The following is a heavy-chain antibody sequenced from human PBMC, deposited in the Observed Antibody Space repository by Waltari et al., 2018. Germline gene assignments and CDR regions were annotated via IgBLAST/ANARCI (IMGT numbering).Heavy chain of an antibody. D-gene: IGHD6-13*01. J-gene: IGHJ4*02. V-gene: IGHV4-59*01. CDR1: GGSISSDY. CDR2: VSNSGST. Sequence: QVQLQESGPGLVKPSETLSLACTVSGGSISSDYWSWIRQPPGKGLEWIGYVSNSGSTNDTPSINSRVTISIDTSQNQFSLNLSSVTAADTAMYYCARGGPSSRFFAYWGQGTLVTVSS. CDR3: ARGGPSSRFFAY.